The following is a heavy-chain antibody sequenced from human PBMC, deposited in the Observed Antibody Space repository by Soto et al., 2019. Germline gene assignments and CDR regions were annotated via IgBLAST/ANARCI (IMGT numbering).Heavy chain of an antibody. CDR3: AREEHAFEI. D-gene: IGHD1-26*01. Sequence: EEQLVEPGGGLVQPGGSLRLSCGASGFNFSDHYMAWLRQAPGKGLEWVGQMRNKADAYTTEYAASVKGRFTISREESQKSLFLQMNSRQTEDTAVYYCAREEHAFEIWGQGTMVTVSS. J-gene: IGHJ3*02. CDR2: MRNKADAYTT. V-gene: IGHV3-72*01. CDR1: GFNFSDHY.